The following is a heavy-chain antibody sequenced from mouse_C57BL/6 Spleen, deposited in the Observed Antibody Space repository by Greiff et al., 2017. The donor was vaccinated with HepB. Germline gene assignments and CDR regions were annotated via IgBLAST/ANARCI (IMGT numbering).Heavy chain of an antibody. V-gene: IGHV2-6*01. CDR1: GFSFTSYG. Sequence: VKVVESGPGLVAPSQSLSITCTVSGFSFTSYGVDWVRQSPGKGLEWLGVIWGVGSTNYNSALKSRLSISKDNSKSQVFLKMNSLQTDDTAMYYCARGIYYYGTKDWYFDVWGTGTTVTVSS. D-gene: IGHD1-1*01. CDR3: ARGIYYYGTKDWYFDV. J-gene: IGHJ1*03. CDR2: IWGVGST.